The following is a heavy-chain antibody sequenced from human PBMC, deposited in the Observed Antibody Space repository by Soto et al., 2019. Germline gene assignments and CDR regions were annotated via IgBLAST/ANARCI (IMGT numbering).Heavy chain of an antibody. Sequence: GGSLRLSCGASGFIFSSYGMHWVRQAPGKGLEWVAIVSYDGTNKYYADSVKGRLTISRDNSKNTLYLQMNSLRAEDTAVYYCAKGGIAVAHAFDIWGQGTMVTVSS. J-gene: IGHJ3*02. CDR1: GFIFSSYG. V-gene: IGHV3-30*18. CDR3: AKGGIAVAHAFDI. CDR2: VSYDGTNK. D-gene: IGHD6-19*01.